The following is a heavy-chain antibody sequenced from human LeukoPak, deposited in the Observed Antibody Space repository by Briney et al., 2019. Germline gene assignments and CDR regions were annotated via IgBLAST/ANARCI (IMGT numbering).Heavy chain of an antibody. CDR2: IYGSGIT. CDR1: GGPIISYY. J-gene: IGHJ6*03. CDR3: ARLKYYDSTGYSPSYYMDV. Sequence: PSETLSLTCTVSGGPIISYYWSWIRQSAGKGLEWIGRIYGSGITDYSPSLKSRISMSLDMPKKQFSLKLTSVTAADTAVYYCARLKYYDSTGYSPSYYMDVWGKGTSVTV. D-gene: IGHD3-22*01. V-gene: IGHV4-4*07.